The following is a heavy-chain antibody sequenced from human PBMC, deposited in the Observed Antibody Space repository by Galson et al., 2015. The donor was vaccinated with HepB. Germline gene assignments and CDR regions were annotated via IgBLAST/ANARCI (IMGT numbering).Heavy chain of an antibody. J-gene: IGHJ3*01. CDR1: EFTFRNYA. D-gene: IGHD6-13*01. CDR3: ARDPRGYSSNYDAFDL. V-gene: IGHV3-30-3*01. Sequence: SLRLSCAVSEFTFRNYAIHWVRQAPGKGLEWVTPISYDGNNKYHADSVKGRFTISRDISKNTLYLQMNSLRVEDTAMYYCARDPRGYSSNYDAFDLWGQGTLVTVSS. CDR2: ISYDGNNK.